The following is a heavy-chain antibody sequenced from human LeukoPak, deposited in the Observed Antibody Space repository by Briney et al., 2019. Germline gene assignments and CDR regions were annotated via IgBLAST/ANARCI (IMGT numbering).Heavy chain of an antibody. CDR1: GFTVSSNY. CDR2: IYSGGST. V-gene: IGHV3-53*01. CDR3: ASSAKGTTGNYYYYYVMDV. J-gene: IGHJ6*02. Sequence: GGSLRLSCAASGFTVSSNYMSWVRQAPGKGLEWVSVIYSGGSTYYADSVKGRFTISRDNSKNTLYFQMNSLRAEDTAVYYCASSAKGTTGNYYYYYVMDVWGQGSTVTVSS. D-gene: IGHD1-1*01.